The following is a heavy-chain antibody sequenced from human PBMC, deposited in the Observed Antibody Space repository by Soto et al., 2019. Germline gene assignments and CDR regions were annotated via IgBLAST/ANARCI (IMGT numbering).Heavy chain of an antibody. V-gene: IGHV3-30-3*01. D-gene: IGHD3-9*01. CDR1: GFLFNTYA. CDR2: LSHDGSRT. J-gene: IGHJ6*02. Sequence: QVQLVDSGGGVVQPGRSLRLSCTTSGFLFNTYAMHWVRQAPGKGLEWVAVLSHDGSRTSYADSVKGRFTISRDNSKNTLYLQMNSLRTEDTAVYYCARPGSGYDILTGQYFYYYHTMDVWGQGTTVTVSS. CDR3: ARPGSGYDILTGQYFYYYHTMDV.